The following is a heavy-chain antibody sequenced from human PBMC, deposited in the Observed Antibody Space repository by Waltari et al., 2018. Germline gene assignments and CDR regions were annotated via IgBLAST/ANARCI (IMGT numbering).Heavy chain of an antibody. CDR2: RIHSGRT. Sequence: QVQLQESGPGLVKSSETLTLTCAISGDSIRRAFYWGWIRQPPGKGLEWIGSRIHSGRTYYNPSLKSRVTMIIDTSKNQFSLRLSSVTAADTAVYYCARDMVQGENGMDVWGQGTTVIVSS. CDR3: ARDMVQGENGMDV. CDR1: GDSIRRAFY. D-gene: IGHD3-10*01. V-gene: IGHV4-38-2*02. J-gene: IGHJ6*02.